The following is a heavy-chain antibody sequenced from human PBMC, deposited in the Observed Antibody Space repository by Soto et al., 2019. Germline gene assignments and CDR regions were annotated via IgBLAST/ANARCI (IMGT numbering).Heavy chain of an antibody. CDR1: GGSISSSSYY. CDR3: ASVNLAGDYYFDY. CDR2: IYYSGST. J-gene: IGHJ4*02. Sequence: SETLSLTCTVSGGSISSSSYYWGWIRQPPGKGLEWIGSIYYSGSTYYNPSLKSRVTISVDTSKNQFSLKLSSVTAADTAVYYCASVNLAGDYYFDYWGQGTLVTVSS. D-gene: IGHD4-17*01. V-gene: IGHV4-39*01.